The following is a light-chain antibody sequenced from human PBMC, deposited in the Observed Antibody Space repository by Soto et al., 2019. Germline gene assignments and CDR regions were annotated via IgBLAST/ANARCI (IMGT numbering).Light chain of an antibody. Sequence: VLTQSPATLSLSPGERATISCRASQSISSSLAWYQQNSGQAPRLLIYDASNRATGIPARFSGSGSGTDFTLTISSLEPEDFAVYYCLQRSNWPLTFGGGTKVEIK. CDR1: QSISSS. J-gene: IGKJ4*01. CDR3: LQRSNWPLT. CDR2: DAS. V-gene: IGKV3-11*01.